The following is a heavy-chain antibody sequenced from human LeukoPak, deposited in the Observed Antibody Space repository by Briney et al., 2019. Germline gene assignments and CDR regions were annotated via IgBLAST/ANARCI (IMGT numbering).Heavy chain of an antibody. J-gene: IGHJ6*02. D-gene: IGHD6-19*01. V-gene: IGHV6-1*01. CDR2: TYYRSKWYN. Sequence: SQTLSLTCAISGDSVSSNSAAWNWIRQSPSRGLEWLGRTYYRSKWYNDYAVSVKSRITINPDTSKNQFSLQLNSVTPEDTAVYDGAGEGSYSSGGYGDYGMDVWGQGTTVTVSS. CDR1: GDSVSSNSAA. CDR3: AGEGSYSSGGYGDYGMDV.